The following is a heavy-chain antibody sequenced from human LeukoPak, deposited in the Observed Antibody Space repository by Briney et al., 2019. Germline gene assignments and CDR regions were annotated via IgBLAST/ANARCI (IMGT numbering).Heavy chain of an antibody. Sequence: GGSLRLSCAASGFTFSSYAMSWVRHAPGKGLEWVSAISGSGGSTYYADSVKGRFTISRDNSKNTLYLQMNSLRAEDTAVYYCAKDGDCSGGSCYLNWFDPWGQGTLVTVSS. J-gene: IGHJ5*02. CDR3: AKDGDCSGGSCYLNWFDP. CDR1: GFTFSSYA. CDR2: ISGSGGST. D-gene: IGHD2-15*01. V-gene: IGHV3-23*01.